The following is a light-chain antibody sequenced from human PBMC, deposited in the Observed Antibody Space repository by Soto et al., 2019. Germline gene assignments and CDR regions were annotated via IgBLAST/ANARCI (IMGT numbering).Light chain of an antibody. Sequence: PLSCWASQSVSSNYLAWYQQKPGQAPRLLIYGASSRATGIPDRFSGSGSGTDFTLTISRLEPEDFAVYYCQQYGSSPRGTFGQGTKVEVK. CDR1: QSVSSNY. CDR3: QQYGSSPRGT. CDR2: GAS. V-gene: IGKV3-20*01. J-gene: IGKJ1*01.